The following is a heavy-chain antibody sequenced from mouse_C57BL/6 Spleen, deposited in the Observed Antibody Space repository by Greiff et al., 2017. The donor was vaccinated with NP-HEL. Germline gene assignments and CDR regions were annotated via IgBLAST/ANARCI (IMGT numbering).Heavy chain of an antibody. CDR3: AYSKGAY. D-gene: IGHD2-5*01. V-gene: IGHV1-54*01. Sequence: VQLQESGAELVRPGTSVKVSCKASGYAFTNYLIEWVKQRPGQGLEWIGVINPGSGGTNYNEKFKGKATLTADKSSSTAYMQLSSLTSEDSAVYFCAYSKGAYWGQGTLVTVSA. J-gene: IGHJ3*01. CDR2: INPGSGGT. CDR1: GYAFTNYL.